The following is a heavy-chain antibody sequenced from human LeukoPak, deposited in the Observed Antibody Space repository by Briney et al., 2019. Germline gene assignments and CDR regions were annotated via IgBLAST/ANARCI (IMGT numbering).Heavy chain of an antibody. CDR1: GGSFSGYY. Sequence: SETLSLTCAVYGGSFSGYYWSWLRQPPGKGLEWIGEINHSGSTNYNPSLKSRVTISVDTSKNQFSLKLSSVTAADTAVYYCARVMTTVPNFPRRFDPWGQGTLVTVSS. V-gene: IGHV4-34*01. J-gene: IGHJ5*02. CDR2: INHSGST. CDR3: ARVMTTVPNFPRRFDP. D-gene: IGHD4-11*01.